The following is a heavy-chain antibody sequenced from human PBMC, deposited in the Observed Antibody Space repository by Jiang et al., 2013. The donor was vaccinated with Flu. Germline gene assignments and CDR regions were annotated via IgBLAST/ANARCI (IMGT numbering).Heavy chain of an antibody. V-gene: IGHV4-39*01. Sequence: SGPGLVKPSETLSLTCTVSGDSIARDNYHWRWIRQPPGKGLENIGSIYWRGGTFYNPSLQGRVTISIDTSKNQFSLKLTSVTAADTAVYYCARRFMADDYWGQGTLVTVSS. CDR1: GDSIARDNYH. CDR3: ARRFMADDY. D-gene: IGHD3-3*01. J-gene: IGHJ4*02. CDR2: IYWRGGT.